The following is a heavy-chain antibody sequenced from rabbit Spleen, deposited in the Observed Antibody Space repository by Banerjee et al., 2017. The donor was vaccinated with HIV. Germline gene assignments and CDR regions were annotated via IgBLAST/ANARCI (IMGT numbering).Heavy chain of an antibody. CDR3: ARIKDSNSYDL. V-gene: IGHV1S45*01. CDR1: GVSFNDKDV. CDR2: INAATAKP. D-gene: IGHD6-1*01. J-gene: IGHJ3*01. Sequence: QEQLEESGGGLVKPEGSLTLTCKASGVSFNDKDVMCWVRQAPGKGLEWIACINAATAKPVYASWAKGRFTISKTSSTTVTLQMTSLTAADTATYFCARIKDSNSYDLWGQGTLVTVS.